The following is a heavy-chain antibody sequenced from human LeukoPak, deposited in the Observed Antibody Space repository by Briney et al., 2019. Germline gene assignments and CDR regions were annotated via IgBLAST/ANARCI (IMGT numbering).Heavy chain of an antibody. CDR1: GFTVSTDH. D-gene: IGHD1-26*01. Sequence: AGESLRLSCAASGFTVSTDHMSWVRQAPGKGLEWVAVSYSSGSRHYAESVKGRFTISRDNSKNTLDLQMNGLRAEDTALYYCARVWELSFDYWGQGTLVTVSS. J-gene: IGHJ4*02. V-gene: IGHV3-53*01. CDR3: ARVWELSFDY. CDR2: SYSSGSR.